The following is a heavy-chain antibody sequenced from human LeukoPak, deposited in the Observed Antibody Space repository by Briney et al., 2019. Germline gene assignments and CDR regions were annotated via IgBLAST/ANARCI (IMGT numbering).Heavy chain of an antibody. V-gene: IGHV3-11*04. Sequence: GGSLRLSCAASGFTFSDYYMSWIRQAPGKGLEWVSYISSSGSTIYYANSVKGRFTISRDNAKNTLYLQMNSLRAEDTAVYYCARDLKRYCSGGSCYSAWFDPWGQGTLVTVSS. J-gene: IGHJ5*02. CDR1: GFTFSDYY. CDR3: ARDLKRYCSGGSCYSAWFDP. D-gene: IGHD2-15*01. CDR2: ISSSGSTI.